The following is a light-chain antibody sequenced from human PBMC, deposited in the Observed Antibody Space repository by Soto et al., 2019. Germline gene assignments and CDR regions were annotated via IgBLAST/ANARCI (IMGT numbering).Light chain of an antibody. CDR2: DAS. CDR1: QSISSW. J-gene: IGKJ1*01. CDR3: QQYNSYSLT. V-gene: IGKV1-5*01. Sequence: DIQMTQSPSTLSASVGDRVTITCRASQSISSWLAWYQQKPGKAPKLLIYDASNLESGVPSRFTGRGSGTEFSLTISSLQPDDSATYYCQQYNSYSLTFGQGTKVEIK.